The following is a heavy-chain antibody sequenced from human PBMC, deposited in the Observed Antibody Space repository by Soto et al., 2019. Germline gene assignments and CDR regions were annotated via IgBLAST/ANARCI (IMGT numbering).Heavy chain of an antibody. D-gene: IGHD1-1*01. Sequence: AVKVSCKASGGTFSSYAISWVGQAPGEGLEWMGGIIPIFGTANYAQKFQGRVTITADKSTSTAYMELSSLISEDTAVYYCAAGPTSPRLIPTLAGYYYYYGMDVWGQGTTVTVSS. V-gene: IGHV1-69*06. J-gene: IGHJ6*02. CDR2: IIPIFGTA. CDR3: AAGPTSPRLIPTLAGYYYYYGMDV. CDR1: GGTFSSYA.